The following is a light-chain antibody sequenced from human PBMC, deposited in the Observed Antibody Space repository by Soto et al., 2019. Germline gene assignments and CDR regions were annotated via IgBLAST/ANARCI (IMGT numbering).Light chain of an antibody. V-gene: IGKV3-15*01. CDR3: HQYNNWPPNT. J-gene: IGKJ2*01. Sequence: ETVITQSPVTLSVSPGERATLSCRASQSVGSNLAWYQQKPGQAPRLLIYAASTRAPGIPARFSGSGSGTEFTLTISSLQSEDFAFYYCHQYNNWPPNTFGQGTKLEI. CDR2: AAS. CDR1: QSVGSN.